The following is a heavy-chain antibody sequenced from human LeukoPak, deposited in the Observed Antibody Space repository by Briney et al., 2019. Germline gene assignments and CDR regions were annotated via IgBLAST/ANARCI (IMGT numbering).Heavy chain of an antibody. Sequence: PGGSLRLSCATSGFIFSGYYMSWIRQASGKGLEWVSYISGSGNDISYADSVKGRFTISRDNAKGSLYLQMNSLRAADTAVYYCGTHAGRTGSDDWGQGTLVTVSS. CDR2: ISGSGNDI. CDR1: GFIFSGYY. CDR3: GTHAGRTGSDD. J-gene: IGHJ4*02. D-gene: IGHD3/OR15-3a*01. V-gene: IGHV3-11*01.